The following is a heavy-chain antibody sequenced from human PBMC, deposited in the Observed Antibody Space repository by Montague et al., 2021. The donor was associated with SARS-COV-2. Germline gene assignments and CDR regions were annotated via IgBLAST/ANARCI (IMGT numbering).Heavy chain of an antibody. Sequence: SEILSLTCTVSGGSVSSGSYYWSWIRQPPGKGLQSTGYIYYTGSTNYXXXLQSRVAISVDSSKNQFSVRLSSVTAADTAVYYCARISGITSWYYDYWGQGTLVTVSS. CDR2: IYYTGST. CDR1: GGSVSSGSYY. V-gene: IGHV4-61*01. D-gene: IGHD1-14*01. CDR3: ARISGITSWYYDY. J-gene: IGHJ4*02.